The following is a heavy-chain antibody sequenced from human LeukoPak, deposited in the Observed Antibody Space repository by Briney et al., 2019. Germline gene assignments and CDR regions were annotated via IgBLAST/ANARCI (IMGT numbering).Heavy chain of an antibody. D-gene: IGHD1-26*01. Sequence: GSLRLSCSASGFTFSSYAMHWVRQAPGKGLEYASAISSNGGSTYYADSVKGRFTISRDNSKNTLYLQMSSLRAEDTAVYYCVKDPLSGSYRFDYWGQGTLVTVSS. CDR1: GFTFSSYA. J-gene: IGHJ4*02. CDR2: ISSNGGST. CDR3: VKDPLSGSYRFDY. V-gene: IGHV3-64D*09.